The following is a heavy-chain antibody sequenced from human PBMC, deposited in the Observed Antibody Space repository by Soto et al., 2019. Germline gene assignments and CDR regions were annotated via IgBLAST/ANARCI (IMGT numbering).Heavy chain of an antibody. CDR1: GYSFTAYW. D-gene: IGHD2-2*01. Sequence: GESLKISCQASGYSFTAYWITWVRQMPGKVLEWMATIDPSDSYVDYSPSFRGHVTFSVDRSITTVYLQWNSLKASDSAMYFCTRRASSSFYHFDFWGQGXLVTVSS. V-gene: IGHV5-10-1*01. CDR3: TRRASSSFYHFDF. CDR2: IDPSDSYV. J-gene: IGHJ4*02.